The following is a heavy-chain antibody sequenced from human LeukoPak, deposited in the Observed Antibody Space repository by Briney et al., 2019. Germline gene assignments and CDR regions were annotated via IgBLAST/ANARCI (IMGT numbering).Heavy chain of an antibody. J-gene: IGHJ4*02. V-gene: IGHV3-74*01. Sequence: GGSLRLSCAAFGVTVSGYWMNWVRQAPGKGLVWVARINSDGSSTSHADSVKGRFTISRDNAKNILYLQMNSLRVDDTAVYYCARDPKYGDLDYWGQGTLVTGSS. CDR1: GVTVSGYW. CDR3: ARDPKYGDLDY. CDR2: INSDGSST. D-gene: IGHD4-17*01.